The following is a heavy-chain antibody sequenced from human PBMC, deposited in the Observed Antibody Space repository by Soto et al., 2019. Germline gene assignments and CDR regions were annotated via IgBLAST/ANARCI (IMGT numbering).Heavy chain of an antibody. J-gene: IGHJ6*02. D-gene: IGHD3-9*01. V-gene: IGHV3-7*01. Sequence: EVQLVESGGGLVQPGGSVRLSCAASGFTFSSYWMSWVRQAPGKGLEWLANIKQDGSDIYSVDSVKGRFTISRDNARNTLYVQMNSLRPADTAVYYCARLDIPLSDWSRRGLDVWGQGTTVTVSS. CDR2: IKQDGSDI. CDR1: GFTFSSYW. CDR3: ARLDIPLSDWSRRGLDV.